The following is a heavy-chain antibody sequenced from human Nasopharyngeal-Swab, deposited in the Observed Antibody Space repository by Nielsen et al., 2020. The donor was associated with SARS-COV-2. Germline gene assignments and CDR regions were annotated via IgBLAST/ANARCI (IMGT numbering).Heavy chain of an antibody. V-gene: IGHV4-59*13. D-gene: IGHD3-3*01. CDR2: IYYSGST. J-gene: IGHJ3*02. CDR3: ARVPLFHAFDI. Sequence: SEILSLTCTVPGAPISSYYWSWIRQPPGKGLDWIGYIYYSGSTNYNPSLKSRVTISVDTSKNQFSLKLSSVTAADTAVYYCARVPLFHAFDIWGQGTMVTVSS. CDR1: GAPISSYY.